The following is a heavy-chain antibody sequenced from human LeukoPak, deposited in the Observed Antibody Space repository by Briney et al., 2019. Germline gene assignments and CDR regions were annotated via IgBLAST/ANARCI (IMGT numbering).Heavy chain of an antibody. CDR1: GGSISSSSYY. Sequence: SETLSLTCTVSGGSISSSSYYWGWIRQPPGKGLEWIGSIYYIGSTYSNPSLQSRVTISVGTSKNQFSLKLNSVTAADTAVYYCASFYCSGGSCYQYYSYYYMDVWGKGTTVTISS. CDR3: ASFYCSGGSCYQYYSYYYMDV. J-gene: IGHJ6*03. V-gene: IGHV4-39*01. CDR2: IYYIGST. D-gene: IGHD2-15*01.